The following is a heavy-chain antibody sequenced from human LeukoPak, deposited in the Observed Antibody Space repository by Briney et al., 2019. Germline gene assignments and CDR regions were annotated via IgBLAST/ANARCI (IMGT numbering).Heavy chain of an antibody. V-gene: IGHV4-34*01. CDR2: INHSGST. Sequence: KPSETLSLTCAVYGGSFSGYYWSWIRQPPGKGLEWIGEINHSGSTNYNPSLKSRVTISVDTSKNQFSLKLSSVTAADTAVYYCARGRRLWGPYYFDYWGQGTLVTVSS. CDR1: GGSFSGYY. D-gene: IGHD3-16*01. J-gene: IGHJ4*02. CDR3: ARGRRLWGPYYFDY.